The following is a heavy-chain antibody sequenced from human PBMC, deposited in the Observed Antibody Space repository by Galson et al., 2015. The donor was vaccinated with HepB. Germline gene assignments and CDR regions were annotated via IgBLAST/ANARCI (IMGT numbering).Heavy chain of an antibody. J-gene: IGHJ5*02. V-gene: IGHV3-49*03. CDR1: GFTFSDHA. CDR3: SRLGYDRSDYPYVPISS. D-gene: IGHD3-22*01. CDR2: IRTKTKGGTT. Sequence: SLRLSCAASGFTFSDHAVSWFRQAPGKGLEWVGFIRTKTKGGTTVYAASVRDRFTISRDDSKSMAYLQMNSLKTEGTGFYYCSRLGYDRSDYPYVPISSWGQGTLVTVSS.